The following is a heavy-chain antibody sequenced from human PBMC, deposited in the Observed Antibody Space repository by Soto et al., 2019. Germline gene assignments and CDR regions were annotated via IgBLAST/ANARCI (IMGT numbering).Heavy chain of an antibody. CDR2: ISFDGSKT. J-gene: IGHJ6*02. Sequence: QVQLVESGGGVVQPKRSLRLSCVVSGFTFSNYGMHWVRQAPGKGLEWVAVISFDGSKTYYADSVKGRFTISRDDSKSTLYLQMSRLSAEDTATYYCAKDVAQCSGGRCDSYDYYYCMDVWGQGTTVGVSS. V-gene: IGHV3-30*18. D-gene: IGHD2-15*01. CDR3: AKDVAQCSGGRCDSYDYYYCMDV. CDR1: GFTFSNYG.